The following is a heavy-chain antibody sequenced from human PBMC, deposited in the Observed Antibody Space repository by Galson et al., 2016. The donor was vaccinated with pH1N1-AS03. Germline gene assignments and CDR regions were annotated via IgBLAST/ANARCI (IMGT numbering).Heavy chain of an antibody. CDR1: GFSLSTSGMC. Sequence: PALVKPTQTLTLTCTFSGFSLSTSGMCVSWIRQPPGKALEWLALIDWDDDKYYSTSLKTRLTISKDTSKNQVVLTMTNMDPVDTATYYCARFSYGDYLNRFDPWGQGTLVTVSS. V-gene: IGHV2-70*01. CDR2: IDWDDDK. J-gene: IGHJ5*02. D-gene: IGHD4-17*01. CDR3: ARFSYGDYLNRFDP.